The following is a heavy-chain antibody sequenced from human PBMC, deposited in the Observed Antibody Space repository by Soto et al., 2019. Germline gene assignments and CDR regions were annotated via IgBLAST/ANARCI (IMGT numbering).Heavy chain of an antibody. Sequence: EVQLLESGGGLVQRGGSLRLSCAASGFTFSSYAMSWVRQAPGKGLEWVSGIRGSGGSTYYPDSAKGRFTISRDNSKNTLYLQMNSLRAEDTAVYYCAKENYDSSGAPFDYWGQGTLVTVSS. V-gene: IGHV3-23*01. CDR1: GFTFSSYA. CDR3: AKENYDSSGAPFDY. CDR2: IRGSGGST. J-gene: IGHJ4*02. D-gene: IGHD3-22*01.